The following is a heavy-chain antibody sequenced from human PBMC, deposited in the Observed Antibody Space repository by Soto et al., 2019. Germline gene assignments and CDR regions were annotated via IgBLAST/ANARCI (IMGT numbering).Heavy chain of an antibody. J-gene: IGHJ5*01. D-gene: IGHD2-8*01. CDR3: ARDAYPNWFDF. V-gene: IGHV4-4*07. Sequence: QVPLQGSGPGLVKPSETLSLTCNVSGGSINSYYWSWIRQPAGKGLEWIGRISSGGSAIYNPSLKSPVTISVDTSKHQFSLRLTSVTAADTAVYFCARDAYPNWFDFWGQGTLVTVSS. CDR1: GGSINSYY. CDR2: ISSGGSA.